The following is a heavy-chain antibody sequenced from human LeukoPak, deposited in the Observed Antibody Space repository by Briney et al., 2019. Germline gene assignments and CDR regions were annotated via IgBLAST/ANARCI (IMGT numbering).Heavy chain of an antibody. D-gene: IGHD2-2*01. CDR3: ARSGGSTVFYYMDV. CDR1: GFTFSNYG. CDR2: IWYDGSNK. V-gene: IGHV3-33*01. Sequence: GGSLRLSCAASGFTFSNYGMHWVRQAPGKGLEWVAVIWYDGSNKYYADSVKGRFTISRDNSKNTLYLQMNSLRAEDTAVYYCARSGGSTVFYYMDVWGKGTTVTVSS. J-gene: IGHJ6*03.